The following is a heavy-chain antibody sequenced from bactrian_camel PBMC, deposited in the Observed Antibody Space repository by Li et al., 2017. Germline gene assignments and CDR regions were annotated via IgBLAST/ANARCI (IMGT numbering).Heavy chain of an antibody. Sequence: VQLVESGGGEVQAGGSLRLSCVWSPRAYGTWCMYWFRQVLGKKREGVAGIDTVGLTYCDDSVKDRFAIQHNTEHAVDLQMNSLKPEDTAMYYCAADQFAFGLSPQYKYWGQGTQVTVS. J-gene: IGHJ4*01. CDR2: IDTVGLT. CDR1: PRAYGTWC. D-gene: IGHD1*01. CDR3: AADQFAFGLSPQYKY. V-gene: IGHV3S57*01.